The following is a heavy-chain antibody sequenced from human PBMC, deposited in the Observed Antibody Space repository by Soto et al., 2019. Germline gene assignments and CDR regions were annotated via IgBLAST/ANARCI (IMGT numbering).Heavy chain of an antibody. Sequence: ASVKVSCKASGYTFTGYYMHWVRQAPGQGLEWMGWINPNSGGTNYAQKFQGRVTITADESTSTAYMELSSLRSEDTAVYYCARVGAGYSYGYYFDYWGQGTLVTVSS. J-gene: IGHJ4*02. V-gene: IGHV1-2*02. CDR3: ARVGAGYSYGYYFDY. D-gene: IGHD5-18*01. CDR1: GYTFTGYY. CDR2: INPNSGGT.